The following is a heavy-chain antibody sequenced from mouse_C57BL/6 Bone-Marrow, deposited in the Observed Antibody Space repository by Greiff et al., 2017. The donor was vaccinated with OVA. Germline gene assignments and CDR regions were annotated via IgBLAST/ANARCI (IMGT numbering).Heavy chain of an antibody. Sequence: QVQLQQPGAELVRPGTSVKLSCKASGYTFTSYWMHWVKQRPGQGLEWIGVIDPSDSYTNYNQKFKGKATLTVDTSSSTAYMQLSSLTSEDSAVYSCASPLIYYYGPDYFDYWGQGTTLTVSS. CDR3: ASPLIYYYGPDYFDY. V-gene: IGHV1-59*01. CDR1: GYTFTSYW. CDR2: IDPSDSYT. J-gene: IGHJ2*01. D-gene: IGHD1-1*01.